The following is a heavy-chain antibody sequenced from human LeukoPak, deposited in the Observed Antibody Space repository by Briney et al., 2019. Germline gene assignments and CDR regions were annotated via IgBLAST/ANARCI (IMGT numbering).Heavy chain of an antibody. CDR2: IYTSGST. V-gene: IGHV4-61*02. CDR1: GDSISSGSYY. D-gene: IGHD1-26*01. CDR3: ARALSGSYSYYFDY. J-gene: IGHJ4*02. Sequence: PSETLSLTCTVSGDSISSGSYYWSWIRQPAGKGLEWIGRIYTSGSTIYNPSLKSRVTISVDTSKNQFSLKLSSVTAADTAVYYCARALSGSYSYYFDYWGQGTLVTVSS.